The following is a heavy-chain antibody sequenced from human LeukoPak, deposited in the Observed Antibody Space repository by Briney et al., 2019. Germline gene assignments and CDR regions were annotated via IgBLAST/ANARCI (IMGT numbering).Heavy chain of an antibody. CDR3: ARGRD. J-gene: IGHJ4*02. CDR1: GFTFSSYS. CDR2: ISSRSGYM. Sequence: GGSLRLSCAGSGFTFSSYSMNWVRQAPGKGLEWVSSISSRSGYMYYADSVKGRFTISRDNAENSLYLHMNSLRAEDTAVYYCARGRDWGQGTLVTVSS. V-gene: IGHV3-21*01.